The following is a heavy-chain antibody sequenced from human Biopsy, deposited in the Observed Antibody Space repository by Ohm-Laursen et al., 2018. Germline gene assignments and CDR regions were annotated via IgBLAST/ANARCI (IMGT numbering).Heavy chain of an antibody. J-gene: IGHJ2*01. Sequence: SHTLSLTCSISGASVKTSGYFWAWIRQRPGKGLEWLGYISYNERTHYNPSLTSRLAISFDTSNNRISLQLRSVSVADTAVYYCVREPKTGSAEAWYFDLWGRGSPVTVPS. V-gene: IGHV4-31*03. CDR2: ISYNERT. D-gene: IGHD3-9*01. CDR3: VREPKTGSAEAWYFDL. CDR1: GASVKTSGYF.